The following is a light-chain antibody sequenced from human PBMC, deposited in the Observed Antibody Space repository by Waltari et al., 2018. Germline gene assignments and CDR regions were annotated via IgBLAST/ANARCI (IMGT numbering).Light chain of an antibody. CDR3: QQRSNWPPKVT. CDR2: DAS. Sequence: EIVLTQSPATLSLSPGERATLSCRASQSVSSYLAWYQQKPGKAPRLPIYDASNRATGIPARFSGSGSGTDFTLTISSLEPEDFAVYYCQQRSNWPPKVTFGGGTKVEIK. CDR1: QSVSSY. J-gene: IGKJ4*01. V-gene: IGKV3-11*01.